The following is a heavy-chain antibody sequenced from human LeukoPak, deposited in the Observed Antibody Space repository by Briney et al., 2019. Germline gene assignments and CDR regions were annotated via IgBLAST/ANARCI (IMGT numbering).Heavy chain of an antibody. V-gene: IGHV3-74*01. Sequence: NPGGSLRLSCAASGFTFSSYGMHWVRQAPGKGLVWVSRINYDGSTNYADSVKGRFTISRDNARNTLYMQMNSLRAEDTAVYYCVRGCSSTSCYPFDCWGQGTLVTVSS. D-gene: IGHD2-2*01. J-gene: IGHJ4*02. CDR1: GFTFSSYG. CDR2: INYDGST. CDR3: VRGCSSTSCYPFDC.